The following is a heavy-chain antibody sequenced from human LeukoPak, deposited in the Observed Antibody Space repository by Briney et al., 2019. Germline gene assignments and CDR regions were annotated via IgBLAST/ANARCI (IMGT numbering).Heavy chain of an antibody. CDR2: IYHSGST. D-gene: IGHD3-10*01. Sequence: SETLSLTCTVSGYSISSGYYWGWIRQPPGKGLEWIGSIYHSGSTYYNPSLKSRVTISVDTSKNQFSLKLSSVTAADTAVYYCASKERPYYGSGSNDYWGQGTLVTVSS. CDR1: GYSISSGYY. J-gene: IGHJ4*02. V-gene: IGHV4-38-2*02. CDR3: ASKERPYYGSGSNDY.